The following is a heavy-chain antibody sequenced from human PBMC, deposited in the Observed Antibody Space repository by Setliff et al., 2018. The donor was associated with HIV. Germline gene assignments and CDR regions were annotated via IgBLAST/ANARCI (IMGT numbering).Heavy chain of an antibody. J-gene: IGHJ4*02. D-gene: IGHD3-22*01. CDR2: IYTGGTT. CDR1: GFTFSDYY. CDR3: ARDLRASHSSSNYFDY. Sequence: PGGSLRLSCTASGFTFSDYYMSWIRQSPGKGLDWVSVIYTGGTTKYADSVKDRFTISRNNAKKSLYLEKNNLRAEETAVNYCARDLRASHSSSNYFDYWGRGALVTVSS. V-gene: IGHV3-11*04.